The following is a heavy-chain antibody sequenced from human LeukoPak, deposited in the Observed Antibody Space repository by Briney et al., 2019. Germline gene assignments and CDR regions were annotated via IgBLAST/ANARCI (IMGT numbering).Heavy chain of an antibody. CDR1: GFTFSSYS. V-gene: IGHV3-21*01. J-gene: IGHJ4*02. D-gene: IGHD3-10*02. CDR3: ARGTMFPYYFDY. CDR2: ISSSSSYI. Sequence: GGSLRLSYAASGFTFSSYSMNWVRQAPGKGLEWVSSISSSSSYIYYADSVKGRFTISRDNAKNSLYLQMNSLRAGDTAVYYCARGTMFPYYFDYWGQGTLVTVSS.